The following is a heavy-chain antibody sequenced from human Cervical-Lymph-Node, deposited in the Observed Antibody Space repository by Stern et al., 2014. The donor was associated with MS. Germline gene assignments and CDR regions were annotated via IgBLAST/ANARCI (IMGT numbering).Heavy chain of an antibody. D-gene: IGHD3-22*01. V-gene: IGHV3-21*06. Sequence: EVQLVEYGGGLVKPGGSPRLSWAASGFTFRSYSMNLVLQAPGKVLEWVSYLSSSSSFIYYADSVMGRFTISRDNAKNSLYLQLDSVRAEDTAVYYCARIDTSGLYYFYGMDVWGQGTTVTVSS. CDR2: LSSSSSFI. CDR1: GFTFRSYS. CDR3: ARIDTSGLYYFYGMDV. J-gene: IGHJ6*02.